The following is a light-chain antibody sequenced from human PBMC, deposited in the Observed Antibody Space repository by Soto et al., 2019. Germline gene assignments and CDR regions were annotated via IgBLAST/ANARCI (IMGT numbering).Light chain of an antibody. V-gene: IGKV2-28*01. CDR1: QSLLHSDGYNY. CDR2: VAS. Sequence: DLVMTQSPLSLPVTPGEPASISCRSSQSLLHSDGYNYLEWYVQKPGQSPQLLIYVASNRASGVPDRFSGSGSGTDFTLKISRVEAEDVGVYYCMQARQSPITFGQGTRLEIK. J-gene: IGKJ5*01. CDR3: MQARQSPIT.